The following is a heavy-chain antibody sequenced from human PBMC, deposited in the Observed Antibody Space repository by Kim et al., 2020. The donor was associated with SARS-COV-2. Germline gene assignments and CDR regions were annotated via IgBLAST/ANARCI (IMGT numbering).Heavy chain of an antibody. V-gene: IGHV3-23*01. CDR2: ISGSGGST. Sequence: GGSLRLSCAASGFTFSSYAMSWVRQAPGKGLEWVSAISGSGGSTYYADSVKGRFTISRGNSKNTLYLQMNSLRAEDTAVYYCASSPDSSALGWGYLDYWGQGTLVTVSS. D-gene: IGHD3-22*01. J-gene: IGHJ4*02. CDR1: GFTFSSYA. CDR3: ASSPDSSALGWGYLDY.